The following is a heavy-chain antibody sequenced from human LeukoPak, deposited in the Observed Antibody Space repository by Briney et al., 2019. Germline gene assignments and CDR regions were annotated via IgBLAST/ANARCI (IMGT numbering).Heavy chain of an antibody. CDR3: TRELWPADY. CDR2: INWNGGST. J-gene: IGHJ4*02. Sequence: GGSLRLSCAASGFTFDDYGMSWVRQAPGKGLEWVSGINWNGGSTGYADSVKGRFTISSDTAKNSVYLQMDSLRVEDTAVYYCTRELWPADYWGQGILVTVSS. V-gene: IGHV3-20*04. D-gene: IGHD3-16*01. CDR1: GFTFDDYG.